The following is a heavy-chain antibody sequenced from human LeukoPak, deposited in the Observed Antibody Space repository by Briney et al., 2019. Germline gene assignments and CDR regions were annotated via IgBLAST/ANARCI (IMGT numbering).Heavy chain of an antibody. CDR3: ARDRGFFLFDY. CDR2: IKEDGSET. J-gene: IGHJ4*02. CDR1: GFTFGDHW. Sequence: GGSLRLSCAASGFTFGDHWMTWARQAPGKGLEWLAHIKEDGSETAYVDSVRGRFTISRDNAKNSLYLQMSSLRDEGTAVYYCARDRGFFLFDYWGQGTLVSVSS. D-gene: IGHD3-10*01. V-gene: IGHV3-7*01.